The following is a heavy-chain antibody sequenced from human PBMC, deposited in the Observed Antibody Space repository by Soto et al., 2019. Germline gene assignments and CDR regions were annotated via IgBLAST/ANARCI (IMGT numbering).Heavy chain of an antibody. V-gene: IGHV4-30-2*01. CDR1: GGSISSGGYS. CDR3: ARVPDR. CDR2: IYHSGST. Sequence: PSETLSLTCAVSGGSISSGGYSWSWIRQPPGKGQERIGYIYHSGSTHYNPSLKSRVTITVDKTKNQSTLKQSPVTAPDTDENKCARVPDRWGQGTLVTVSS. J-gene: IGHJ5*02.